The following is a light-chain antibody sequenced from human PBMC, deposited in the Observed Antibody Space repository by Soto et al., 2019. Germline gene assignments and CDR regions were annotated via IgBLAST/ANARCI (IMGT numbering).Light chain of an antibody. V-gene: IGLV2-8*01. CDR3: SSYAGSNIPYV. CDR1: SSDVGGYNY. CDR2: EVS. J-gene: IGLJ1*01. Sequence: QSALTQPPSASGSPGQSVTISCTGTSSDVGGYNYVSWYQQHPGKAPKLMIYEVSKRPSGVPDRFSGSKSGNTASLTVSGLQAEDEADYYGSSYAGSNIPYVFGTGTKVTVL.